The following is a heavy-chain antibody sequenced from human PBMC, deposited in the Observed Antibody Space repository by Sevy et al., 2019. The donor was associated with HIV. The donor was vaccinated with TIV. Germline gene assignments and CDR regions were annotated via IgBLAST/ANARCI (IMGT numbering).Heavy chain of an antibody. D-gene: IGHD3-3*01. J-gene: IGHJ6*02. CDR1: GFTFSDYN. Sequence: GGSLRLSCAASGFTFSDYNMNWVRQAPGKGLEWVSFIISVSGFIYYADSVKGRFTISRDNDKNSLFQKMNSLRADDTAVYFCARDKTILEGRYGMDVWGQGTTVTVSS. V-gene: IGHV3-21*01. CDR2: IISVSGFI. CDR3: ARDKTILEGRYGMDV.